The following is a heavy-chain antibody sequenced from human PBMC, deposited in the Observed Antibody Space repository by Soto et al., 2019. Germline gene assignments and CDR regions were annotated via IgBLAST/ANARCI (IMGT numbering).Heavy chain of an antibody. CDR2: IDWDDDK. CDR1: GFSLSTSGMC. D-gene: IGHD1-1*01. CDR3: ARIRWKAGAFDY. J-gene: IGHJ4*02. V-gene: IGHV2-70*01. Sequence: SGPTLVNPTQTLTLTCTFSGFSLSTSGMCVSWIRQPPGKALEWLALIDWDDDKYYSTSLKTRLTISKDTSKNQVVLTMTNMDPVDTATYYRARIRWKAGAFDYWGQGTLVTFYS.